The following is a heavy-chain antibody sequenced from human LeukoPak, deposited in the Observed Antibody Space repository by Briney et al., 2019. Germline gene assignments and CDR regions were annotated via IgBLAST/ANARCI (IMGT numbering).Heavy chain of an antibody. V-gene: IGHV3-23*01. D-gene: IGHD1-26*01. J-gene: IGHJ4*02. Sequence: GSLRLSCAASGFTFSSYAMSGVRQAPGKGLEWVSSISGSGGSTYYADSVKGRFTISRDNSKNTLYLQMNSLRAEDTAVYYCAKGIDAGGRYFFDYWGQGTLVTVSS. CDR1: GFTFSSYA. CDR2: ISGSGGST. CDR3: AKGIDAGGRYFFDY.